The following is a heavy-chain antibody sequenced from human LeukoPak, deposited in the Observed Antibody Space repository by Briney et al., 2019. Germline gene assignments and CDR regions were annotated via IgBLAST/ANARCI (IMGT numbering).Heavy chain of an antibody. Sequence: GGSLRLSCAASGFTFSSCAMSWVRQAPGKGLEWVSGISASGGTTYCADSVKGRFTISRDNSKNTLVLQLNSLRAEDTAVYYCAKDPTDFDSSGQTYFDYWGQGTLVTVSS. V-gene: IGHV3-23*01. CDR3: AKDPTDFDSSGQTYFDY. CDR1: GFTFSSCA. D-gene: IGHD3-22*01. CDR2: ISASGGTT. J-gene: IGHJ4*02.